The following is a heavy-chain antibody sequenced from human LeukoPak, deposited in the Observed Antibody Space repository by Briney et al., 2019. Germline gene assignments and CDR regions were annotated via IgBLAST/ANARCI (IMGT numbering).Heavy chain of an antibody. V-gene: IGHV4-4*02. CDR2: IYHSGAT. D-gene: IGHD3-22*01. CDR1: GGSISSNKW. Sequence: SGTLSLTCAVSGGSISSNKWWTWVRQPPGKGREGIGEIYHSGATNYNPSLKSRVTILVDKSKNQFSLNLSSVTAADTAVYYCARVDGINMIPEYFHHWGQGTLVTVSS. J-gene: IGHJ1*01. CDR3: ARVDGINMIPEYFHH.